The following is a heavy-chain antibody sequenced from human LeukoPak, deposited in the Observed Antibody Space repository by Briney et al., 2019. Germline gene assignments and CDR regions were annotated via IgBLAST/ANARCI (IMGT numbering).Heavy chain of an antibody. V-gene: IGHV1-8*01. D-gene: IGHD2-2*03. Sequence: GASVKVSCKASGYTFTSYDFNWVRQATGQGLEWMGWMNPNSGNTGYAQKFQGRVTMTRNTSISTAYMELSSLRSEDTAVYYCASSSGYCSSTSCGNYYYYMDVWGKGTTVTVSS. CDR2: MNPNSGNT. J-gene: IGHJ6*03. CDR1: GYTFTSYD. CDR3: ASSSGYCSSTSCGNYYYYMDV.